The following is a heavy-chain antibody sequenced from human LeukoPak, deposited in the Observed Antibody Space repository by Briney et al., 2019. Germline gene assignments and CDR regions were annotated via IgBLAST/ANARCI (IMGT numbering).Heavy chain of an antibody. Sequence: GGSLRLSCAASGFTFDDYAMHWVRHAPGKGLEWVSGISWNSGSIGYADSVKGRFTISRDNAKNSLYLQMNSLRAEDTALYYCAKDLHSGYDSPPIFDYWGQGTLITVSS. V-gene: IGHV3-9*01. CDR3: AKDLHSGYDSPPIFDY. D-gene: IGHD5-12*01. CDR2: ISWNSGSI. J-gene: IGHJ4*02. CDR1: GFTFDDYA.